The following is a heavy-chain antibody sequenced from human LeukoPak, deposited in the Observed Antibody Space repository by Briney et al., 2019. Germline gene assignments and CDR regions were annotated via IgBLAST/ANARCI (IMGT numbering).Heavy chain of an antibody. CDR1: GYTFTSYY. Sequence: GASVKVSCKASGYTFTSYYMHWVRQAPGQGLEWMGIINPSGGSTSYAQKFQGRVTMTRDTSTSTVYMELSSLRSEDTAVYYCARLTQRGDYYGSSGQDYWGQGTLVTVSS. CDR3: ARLTQRGDYYGSSGQDY. D-gene: IGHD3-22*01. J-gene: IGHJ4*02. CDR2: INPSGGST. V-gene: IGHV1-46*01.